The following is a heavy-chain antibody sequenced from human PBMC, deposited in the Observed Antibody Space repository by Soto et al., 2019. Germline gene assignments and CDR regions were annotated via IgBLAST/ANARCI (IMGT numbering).Heavy chain of an antibody. Sequence: QVELQESGPGLVKPSQTLSLTCGVSGGSIKTGGYYWTWIRQYPGKGLEWIGYIYYSGTTWYNPSLKSRVVMSVDLSQNQFSLNLTSVTAADTGVYYCATNRGYDFYYFDSWGQGIPVTVSS. V-gene: IGHV4-31*11. CDR1: GGSIKTGGYY. J-gene: IGHJ4*02. D-gene: IGHD5-12*01. CDR3: ATNRGYDFYYFDS. CDR2: IYYSGTT.